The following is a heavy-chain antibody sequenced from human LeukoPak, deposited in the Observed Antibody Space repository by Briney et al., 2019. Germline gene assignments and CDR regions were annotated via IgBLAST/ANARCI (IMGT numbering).Heavy chain of an antibody. Sequence: GGSLRLSCAASGFTFTNYAMSWVRQAPGKGLERVSGFSGNGISTYYADSVKGRFTISRDNSKSTVYLQMDSLRADDPAVYYCAKEPSWNYYYSSMDVCGKGTTVTVSS. CDR3: AKEPSWNYYYSSMDV. J-gene: IGHJ6*03. D-gene: IGHD1-1*01. CDR1: GFTFTNYA. CDR2: FSGNGIST. V-gene: IGHV3-23*01.